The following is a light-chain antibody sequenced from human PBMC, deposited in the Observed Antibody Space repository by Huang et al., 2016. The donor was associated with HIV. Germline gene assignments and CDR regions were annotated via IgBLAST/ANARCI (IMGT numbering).Light chain of an antibody. CDR1: QGVGDN. J-gene: IGKJ2*01. CDR2: GVS. CDR3: QHYYNLPYT. V-gene: IGKV3-15*01. Sequence: EIVMTQSPATLSVSPGERATLSCRASQGVGDNLAWYQPKPGQATRLLIYGVSTRATNVPPRFSGSGSGTDFTLTISSLQSEDFALYYCQHYYNLPYTFGHGTRLETK.